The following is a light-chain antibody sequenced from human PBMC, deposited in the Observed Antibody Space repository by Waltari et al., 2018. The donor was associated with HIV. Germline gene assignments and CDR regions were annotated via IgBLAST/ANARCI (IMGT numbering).Light chain of an antibody. CDR2: EVS. CDR1: SSDL. Sequence: QSALTQPASVSGSPGQSITISCTGTSSDLFSWYQQHPDKAPKVLIFEVSKRPSGVSNRFSGSKSGNTASLTISGLQAEDEADYYCCSYVGSGTWVFGGGTKLTVL. V-gene: IGLV2-23*02. CDR3: CSYVGSGTWV. J-gene: IGLJ3*02.